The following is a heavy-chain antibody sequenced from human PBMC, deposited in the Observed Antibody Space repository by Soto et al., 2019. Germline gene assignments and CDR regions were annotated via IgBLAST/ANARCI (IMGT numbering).Heavy chain of an antibody. D-gene: IGHD2-2*01. CDR2: ISNSDFGT. V-gene: IGHV3-23*01. J-gene: IGHJ4*02. Sequence: EVQLLESGGGRVQPGESLTLSCAGSGITFSKYGMSWVRQAPGKGLEWVSIISNSDFGTTYADAVKGRFTISRDDSKNTLYLQMDSRRVEDSAVYYCAASSIYCSSASCYPTAHDFWGQGTLVSVSS. CDR3: AASSIYCSSASCYPTAHDF. CDR1: GITFSKYG.